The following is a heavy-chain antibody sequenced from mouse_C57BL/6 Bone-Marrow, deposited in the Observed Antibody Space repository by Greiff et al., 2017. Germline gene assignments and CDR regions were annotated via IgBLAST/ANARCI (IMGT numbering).Heavy chain of an antibody. Sequence: EVKLMESGGDLVKPGGSLKLSCAASGFTFSSYGMSWVRQTPDKRLEWVATISSGGSYTYYPDSVKGRFTISRDNAKNTLYLQMSSLKSEDQAMYYWARRFYDGYYDYFDYWGQGTTLTVSS. CDR1: GFTFSSYG. V-gene: IGHV5-6*02. CDR3: ARRFYDGYYDYFDY. J-gene: IGHJ2*01. D-gene: IGHD2-3*01. CDR2: ISSGGSYT.